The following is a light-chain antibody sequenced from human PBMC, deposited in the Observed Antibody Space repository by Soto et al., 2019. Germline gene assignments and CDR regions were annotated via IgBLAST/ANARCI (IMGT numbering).Light chain of an antibody. CDR3: QQSDSLPLT. Sequence: DIQMTQSPSSLSASVGDRVTITCQASQDISNYLSWYQQKTGKAPKLLIYDASNLETGVPSRFSGSGSGTDFTFAISSQQPEDIATYYCQQSDSLPLTFGGGTKVQIK. CDR2: DAS. J-gene: IGKJ4*01. V-gene: IGKV1-33*01. CDR1: QDISNY.